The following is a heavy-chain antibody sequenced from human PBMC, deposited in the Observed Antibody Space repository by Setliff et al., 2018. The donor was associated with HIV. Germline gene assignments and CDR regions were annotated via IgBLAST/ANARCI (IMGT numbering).Heavy chain of an antibody. CDR3: AAPSSFYIFGVLPPVSFDY. CDR2: FDHEEGKI. J-gene: IGHJ4*02. D-gene: IGHD3-3*02. Sequence: ASVKVSCKVSGDTLTKLSIFWVRQAPGKGLEWMGGFDHEEGKIIYAQKFQGRVSMTEDTSTDTAYMDLSSLSSDDTAVYYCAAPSSFYIFGVLPPVSFDYWGQGTLVTVSS. V-gene: IGHV1-24*01. CDR1: GDTLTKLS.